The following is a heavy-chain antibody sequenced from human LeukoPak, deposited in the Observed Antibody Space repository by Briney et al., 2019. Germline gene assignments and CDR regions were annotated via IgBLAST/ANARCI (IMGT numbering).Heavy chain of an antibody. V-gene: IGHV3-23*01. D-gene: IGHD4-17*01. CDR1: GFTFGTYT. CDR2: IYGSGGGQT. Sequence: GGSLRLSCAASGFTFGTYTMNWVRQAPGKGLEWVSGIYGSGGGQTFYANSVKGRFTISRDDSKNMLFLHMDSLRAEDTALYYCAKDMKSDGVWDVDYWGQGTLVTVSS. J-gene: IGHJ4*02. CDR3: AKDMKSDGVWDVDY.